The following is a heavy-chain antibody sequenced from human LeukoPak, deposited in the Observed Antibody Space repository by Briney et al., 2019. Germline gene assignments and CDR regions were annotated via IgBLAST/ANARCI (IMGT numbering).Heavy chain of an antibody. D-gene: IGHD6-19*01. Sequence: SETLSLTCAVYGGSFSDYYWSWIRQPPGKGLEWLGEINHSGNTNYNPSLKSRVTLSVDTSKNQFSLKLSSVTAADTAVYYCARRSRMRWLVQSIDYWGQGTLVTVSP. CDR3: ARRSRMRWLVQSIDY. CDR1: GGSFSDYY. V-gene: IGHV4-34*01. J-gene: IGHJ4*02. CDR2: INHSGNT.